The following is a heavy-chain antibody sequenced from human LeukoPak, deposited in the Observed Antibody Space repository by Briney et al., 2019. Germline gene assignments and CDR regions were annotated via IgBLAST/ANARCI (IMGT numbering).Heavy chain of an antibody. D-gene: IGHD6-19*01. J-gene: IGHJ2*01. CDR3: ARDGVAVSPTGSNWYFDL. Sequence: SETLSLTCTVSGGSIGTYYWIWMRQPPGKGLEWIGHGSYSGGSKYSPSLKSRVTISVDTSKNQFSLKLTSVTAADTAVYYCARDGVAVSPTGSNWYFDLWGRGRLVTVSS. CDR1: GGSIGTYY. V-gene: IGHV4-59*01. CDR2: GSYSGGS.